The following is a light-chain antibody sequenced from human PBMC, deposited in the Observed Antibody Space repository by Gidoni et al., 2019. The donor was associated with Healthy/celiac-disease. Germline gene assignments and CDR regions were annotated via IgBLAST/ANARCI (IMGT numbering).Light chain of an antibody. V-gene: IGKV1-9*01. CDR2: AAS. J-gene: IGKJ3*01. CDR1: QGISSY. CDR3: QQLNSYPPIT. Sequence: IQLTQSPSSLSASVGDRVTITCRASQGISSYLAWYQQKPGKAPTLLLYAASTLQSGVPSRFSGSGSGTAFTLTISSLQPEDFATYYCQQLNSYPPITFGPGTKVDIK.